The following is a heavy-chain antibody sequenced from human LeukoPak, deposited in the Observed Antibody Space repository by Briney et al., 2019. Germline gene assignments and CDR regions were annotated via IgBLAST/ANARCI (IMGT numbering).Heavy chain of an antibody. Sequence: GGSLRLSCAASGFTFSSYGMHWVRQAPGKGLEWVAVISYDGSNKYYADSVKGRFTISRDNSKNTLYLQMNSLRAEDTAVYYCAKDPLPHCSSTSCYAGFDPWGQGTLVTVSS. CDR2: ISYDGSNK. CDR1: GFTFSSYG. CDR3: AKDPLPHCSSTSCYAGFDP. J-gene: IGHJ5*02. D-gene: IGHD2-2*01. V-gene: IGHV3-30*18.